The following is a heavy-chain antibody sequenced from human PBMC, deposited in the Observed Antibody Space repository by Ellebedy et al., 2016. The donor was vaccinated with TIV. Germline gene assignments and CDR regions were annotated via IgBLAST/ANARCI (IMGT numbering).Heavy chain of an antibody. CDR1: GFTFSSYW. V-gene: IGHV3-74*01. D-gene: IGHD6-19*01. Sequence: GESLKISCAASGFTFSSYWMYWVRQAPGKGLVCVSRMKGGGSSVTYADSVKGRFTISSDNAKNTLYLQMNSLSAEDTAVYYCARGSWACSGSMDVWGQGTTVTVSS. CDR2: MKGGGSSV. CDR3: ARGSWACSGSMDV. J-gene: IGHJ6*02.